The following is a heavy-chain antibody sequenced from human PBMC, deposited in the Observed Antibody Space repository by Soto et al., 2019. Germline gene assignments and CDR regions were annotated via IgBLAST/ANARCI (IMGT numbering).Heavy chain of an antibody. CDR3: AKLLLARTSHDAFDI. Sequence: GGSLRLSCAASGFTFSSYAMSWVRLAPGKGLEWVSAISGSGGSTYYADSVKGRFTISRDNSKNTLYLQMNSLRAEDTAVYYCAKLLLARTSHDAFDIWGQGTMVTVSS. CDR2: ISGSGGST. CDR1: GFTFSSYA. V-gene: IGHV3-23*01. J-gene: IGHJ3*02. D-gene: IGHD3-22*01.